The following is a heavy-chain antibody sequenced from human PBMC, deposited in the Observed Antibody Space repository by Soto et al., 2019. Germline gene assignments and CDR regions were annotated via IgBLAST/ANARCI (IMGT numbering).Heavy chain of an antibody. D-gene: IGHD3-3*01. V-gene: IGHV3-23*01. CDR1: GFTFSSYA. CDR2: ISGSGGST. CDR3: AKAVRFLEWSTTMGAFDY. J-gene: IGHJ4*02. Sequence: EVQLLESGGGLVQPGGSLRLSCAASGFTFSSYAMSWVRQAPGKGLEWVSAISGSGGSTYYADSVKGRFTISRDNSKNTLYLQMNSLRAEDTAVYDCAKAVRFLEWSTTMGAFDYWGQGTLVTVSS.